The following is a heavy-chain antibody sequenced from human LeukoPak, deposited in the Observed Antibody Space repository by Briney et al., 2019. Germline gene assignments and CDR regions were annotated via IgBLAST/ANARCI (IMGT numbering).Heavy chain of an antibody. CDR3: ARARPHCSSTSCYLDY. Sequence: SVKVSCKASGGTFSSYAISWVRQAPGQGLEWMGRIIPILGIANYAQKFQGRVTITADKSTSTAYMELSSLGSEDTAVYYCARARPHCSSTSCYLDYWGQGTLVTVSS. CDR1: GGTFSSYA. V-gene: IGHV1-69*04. D-gene: IGHD2-2*01. CDR2: IIPILGIA. J-gene: IGHJ4*02.